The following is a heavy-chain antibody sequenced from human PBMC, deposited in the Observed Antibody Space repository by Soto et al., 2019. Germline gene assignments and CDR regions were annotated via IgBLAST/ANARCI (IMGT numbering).Heavy chain of an antibody. CDR3: AKVSGDYWYFDL. J-gene: IGHJ2*01. D-gene: IGHD4-17*01. CDR1: GFTFSSYG. V-gene: IGHV3-30*18. CDR2: ISYDGRNK. Sequence: QVQLVESGGGVVQPGRSLRLSCAASGFTFSSYGMHWVRQAPGKGLEWVAVISYDGRNKYYADSVKGRFTISRDNSKNTLYLQMNSLRAEDTAVYYCAKVSGDYWYFDLWGRGTLVTVSS.